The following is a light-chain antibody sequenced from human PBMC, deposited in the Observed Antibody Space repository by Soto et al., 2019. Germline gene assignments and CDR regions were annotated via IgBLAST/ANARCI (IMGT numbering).Light chain of an antibody. CDR2: DVS. Sequence: QSALTQPDSVSGSPGESITISCTGTNTDIGGYIYVSWYQQHPGKAPKLVIYDVSSRPSGVSSRFSGSKSGYTASLTISGLQSEDDAQYYCGAYRANRTLEVFGTGTKLTVL. CDR1: NTDIGGYIY. J-gene: IGLJ1*01. V-gene: IGLV2-14*03. CDR3: GAYRANRTLEV.